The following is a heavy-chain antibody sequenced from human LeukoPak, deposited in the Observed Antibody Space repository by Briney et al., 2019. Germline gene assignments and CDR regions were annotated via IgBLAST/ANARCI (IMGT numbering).Heavy chain of an antibody. J-gene: IGHJ4*02. CDR1: GGSISSYY. CDR2: IYYSGST. Sequence: SETLSLTCTASGGSISSYYWSWIRQPPGKGLEWIGYIYYSGSTNYNPSLKSRVTISVDTSKNQFSLKLSSVTAADTAVYYCARQGSSYYYDSSGPIDYWGQGTLVTVSS. CDR3: ARQGSSYYYDSSGPIDY. V-gene: IGHV4-59*08. D-gene: IGHD3-22*01.